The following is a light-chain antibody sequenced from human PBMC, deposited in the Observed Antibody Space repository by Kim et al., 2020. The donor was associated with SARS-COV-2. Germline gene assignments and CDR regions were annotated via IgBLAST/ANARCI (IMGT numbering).Light chain of an antibody. CDR3: QQTHSFPLT. J-gene: IGKJ4*01. V-gene: IGKV1D-12*01. CDR1: QDISSW. CDR2: EAS. Sequence: ASVGDRVPITCRSSQDISSWLGWYQQKPGKAPKVLSYEASNLQSGVPSRFSGSGSGTDFTLTINSLQPEDFATYYCQQTHSFPLTFGGGTKVDIK.